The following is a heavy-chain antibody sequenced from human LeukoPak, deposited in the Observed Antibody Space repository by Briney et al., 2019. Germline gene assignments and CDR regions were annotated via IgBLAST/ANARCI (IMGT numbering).Heavy chain of an antibody. CDR2: IKQDGSEK. D-gene: IGHD6-13*01. Sequence: GGSLRLSCAASGFTFSSYWMSWVRQAPGKGLEWVANIKQDGSEKYYVDSVKGRFTISRDNAKNSLYLQMNSLRAEDTALYYCAKDISPRIAAALNWFDPWGQGTLVTVPS. J-gene: IGHJ5*02. V-gene: IGHV3-7*03. CDR3: AKDISPRIAAALNWFDP. CDR1: GFTFSSYW.